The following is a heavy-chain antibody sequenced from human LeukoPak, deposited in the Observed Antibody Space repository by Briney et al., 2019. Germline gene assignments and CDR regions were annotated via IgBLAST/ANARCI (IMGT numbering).Heavy chain of an antibody. J-gene: IGHJ5*02. CDR1: GLTFSSYW. V-gene: IGHV3-74*01. Sequence: GGSLRLSCAASGLTFSSYWMHWVRQAPGKGLVWVSRINSDGSSTSYADSVKGRFTISRDNAKNTLYLQMNSLRAEDTAVYYCARGGSSPYYDFWSGSVWFDPWGQGTLVTVSS. D-gene: IGHD3-3*01. CDR2: INSDGSST. CDR3: ARGGSSPYYDFWSGSVWFDP.